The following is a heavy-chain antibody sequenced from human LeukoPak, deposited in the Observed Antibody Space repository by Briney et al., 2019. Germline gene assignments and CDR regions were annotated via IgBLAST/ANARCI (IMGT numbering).Heavy chain of an antibody. CDR2: ISGSGGDT. D-gene: IGHD6-13*01. Sequence: PGGSLRLSCAASGFSFSTYAISWVRQAPGKGLEWVSVISGSGGDTDYADSVKGRFTISRDNSKNTLFLQMNSLRVEATALYYCAREARGSSTWSTGGPFDYWGQGALVTVSS. V-gene: IGHV3-23*01. J-gene: IGHJ4*02. CDR3: AREARGSSTWSTGGPFDY. CDR1: GFSFSTYA.